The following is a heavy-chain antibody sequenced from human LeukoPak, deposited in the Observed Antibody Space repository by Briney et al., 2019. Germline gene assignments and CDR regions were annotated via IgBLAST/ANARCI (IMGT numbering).Heavy chain of an antibody. CDR1: GFTFSSYG. Sequence: GGSLRLSCAASGFTFSSYGMHWVRQAPGKGLEWVAVISYDGSNKYYADSVKGRFTISRDNSKNTLYLQMNSLRAEDTAVYYCARDANQQLGAEDAFDIWGQGTMVTVSS. CDR3: ARDANQQLGAEDAFDI. CDR2: ISYDGSNK. D-gene: IGHD6-13*01. J-gene: IGHJ3*02. V-gene: IGHV3-30*03.